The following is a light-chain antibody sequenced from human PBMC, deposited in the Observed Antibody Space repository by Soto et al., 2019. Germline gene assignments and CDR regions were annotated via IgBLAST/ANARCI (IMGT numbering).Light chain of an antibody. Sequence: EIVFTQSPSTLSSLLGDGFNLFCRASQYINTRLAWYQHRPGQAPRLLIYQTSIRAAGIPARFSASGSGTDFTLTISDVQPEDFALYYCHQRQSWPRTFGQGTRLEIK. CDR2: QTS. V-gene: IGKV3-11*01. J-gene: IGKJ5*01. CDR3: HQRQSWPRT. CDR1: QYINTR.